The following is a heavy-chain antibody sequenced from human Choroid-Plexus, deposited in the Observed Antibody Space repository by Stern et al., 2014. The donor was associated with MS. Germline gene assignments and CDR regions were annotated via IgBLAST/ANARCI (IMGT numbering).Heavy chain of an antibody. J-gene: IGHJ4*02. D-gene: IGHD3-22*01. Sequence: VQLVESGPGLVEPSQTLSLTCTVSGGSISSGGYYWSWIRQHPGKGLEWIGYIYYSGSTYYNPSLKSRVSISVDTSKNQFSLKLSSVTAADTAVYYCARGPPDYYDSSGYYTYWGQGTLVTVSS. CDR1: GGSISSGGYY. CDR2: IYYSGST. V-gene: IGHV4-31*03. CDR3: ARGPPDYYDSSGYYTY.